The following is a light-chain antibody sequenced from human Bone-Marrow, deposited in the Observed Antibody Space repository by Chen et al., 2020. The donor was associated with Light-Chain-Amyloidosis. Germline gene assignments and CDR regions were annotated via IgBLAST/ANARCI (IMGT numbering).Light chain of an antibody. V-gene: IGLV2-14*01. J-gene: IGLJ1*01. CDR2: EVT. CDR1: SSDVGGDNH. CDR3: SSYTITNTLV. Sequence: QSALTQPPSVSGSPGQSITISCTGTSSDVGGDNHVSWYQQHPDKAPKLKIYEVTNRPSWVPDRFSGSKSDNTASLTISGLQTEDEADYFCSSYTITNTLVFGSGTRVTVL.